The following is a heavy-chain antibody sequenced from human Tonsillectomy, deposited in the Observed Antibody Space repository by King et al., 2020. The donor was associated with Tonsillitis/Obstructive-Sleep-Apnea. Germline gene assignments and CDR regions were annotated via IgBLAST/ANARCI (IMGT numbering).Heavy chain of an antibody. Sequence: QLVQSGAEVKKPGASVKVSCKASGYTFTSYYMHWVRQAPGQGLEWIGIINPSGGSTSYAQTCQGRVTMTRDTSTSTVYMELSSLRSEDTAVYYCARSYYDFWSGYLYYFDYWGQGTLVTVSS. D-gene: IGHD3-3*01. J-gene: IGHJ4*02. CDR2: INPSGGST. CDR1: GYTFTSYY. CDR3: ARSYYDFWSGYLYYFDY. V-gene: IGHV1-46*01.